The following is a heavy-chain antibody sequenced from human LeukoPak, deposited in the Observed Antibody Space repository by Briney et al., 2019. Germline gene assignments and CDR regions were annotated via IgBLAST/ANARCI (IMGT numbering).Heavy chain of an antibody. CDR3: ARLEEESSRFDY. V-gene: IGHV4-59*08. D-gene: IGHD6-13*01. CDR2: IYYSGST. CDR1: GGSISSYY. Sequence: SETLSLTCTVSGGSISSYYWSWIRQPPGKGQEWIGYIYYSGSTNYNPSLESRVTISVDTSKNQFSLKLSSVTAADTAVYYCARLEEESSRFDYWGQGTLVTVSS. J-gene: IGHJ4*02.